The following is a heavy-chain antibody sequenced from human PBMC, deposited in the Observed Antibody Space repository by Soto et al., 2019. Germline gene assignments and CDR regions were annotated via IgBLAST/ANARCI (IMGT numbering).Heavy chain of an antibody. CDR2: ISSDSDHI. J-gene: IGHJ5*02. V-gene: IGHV3-21*01. Sequence: VGSLRLSCAAAGCMFSAYPMNWVRQAPGKGLEWLSSISSDSDHIDYADSVRGRFTVSRDNARKSLYLQMDSLGAEDTGVYYCATPYYYNHWGPGTLVTVSS. D-gene: IGHD3-22*01. CDR3: ATPYYYNH. CDR1: GCMFSAYP.